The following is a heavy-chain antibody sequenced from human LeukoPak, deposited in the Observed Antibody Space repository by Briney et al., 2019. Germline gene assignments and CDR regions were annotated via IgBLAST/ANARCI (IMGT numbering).Heavy chain of an antibody. CDR3: AKGGRNCSSTSCYRGREYYYYYYYMDV. Sequence: GGSLRLSCAASGFTFSSYGMHWVRQAPGKGLEWVTFIQYDGSYKYYADSVKGRFTISRDNSKNTLYLQMNSLRAEDTAVYYCAKGGRNCSSTSCYRGREYYYYYYYMDVWGKGTTVTVSS. D-gene: IGHD2-2*02. J-gene: IGHJ6*03. V-gene: IGHV3-30*02. CDR2: IQYDGSYK. CDR1: GFTFSSYG.